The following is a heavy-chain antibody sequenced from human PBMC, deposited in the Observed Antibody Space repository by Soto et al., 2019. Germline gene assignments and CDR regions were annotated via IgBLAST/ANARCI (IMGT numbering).Heavy chain of an antibody. J-gene: IGHJ5*02. V-gene: IGHV4-59*08. CDR2: ISYPGTT. CDR1: NDSISNYY. D-gene: IGHD2-21*02. CDR3: ARGGFMVTENGLDP. Sequence: QVHLHESGPGLVKPSETLFLTCTVSNDSISNYYWTCTRQSPGKGLEWIGYISYPGTTNYNPSLNSRVSISLDTSKKHFSLGLSSATAADTAVYFCARGGFMVTENGLDPWCRGTLVTVSS.